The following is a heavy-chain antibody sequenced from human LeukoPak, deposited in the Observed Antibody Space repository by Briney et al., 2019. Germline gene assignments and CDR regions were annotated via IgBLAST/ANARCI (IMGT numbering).Heavy chain of an antibody. CDR2: ISAYNGNT. V-gene: IGHV1-18*01. Sequence: ASVKVSCKTSGYTFSSHSMNWVRQAPGQGLEWMGWISAYNGNTNYAQKLQGRVTMTTDTSTSTAYMELRSLRSDDTAVYYCARERIQLWIYSMDVWGQGTTVTVSS. J-gene: IGHJ6*02. CDR1: GYTFSSHS. CDR3: ARERIQLWIYSMDV. D-gene: IGHD5-18*01.